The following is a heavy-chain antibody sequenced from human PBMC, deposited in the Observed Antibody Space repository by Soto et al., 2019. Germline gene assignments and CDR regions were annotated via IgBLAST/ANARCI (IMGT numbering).Heavy chain of an antibody. V-gene: IGHV3-66*01. D-gene: IGHD3-16*01. J-gene: IGHJ4*02. CDR2: IYSGGST. CDR1: GFTVSTKY. CDR3: ARDPWAADY. Sequence: EVQLVESGGGLVQPGGSLRLSCAASGFTVSTKYMSWVRQAPGKGLEWVSVIYSGGSTFYADSVRGRFTISRDNSKNTVNLQMNSLRAEDTDVNYCARDPWAADYWGQGTLVTVSS.